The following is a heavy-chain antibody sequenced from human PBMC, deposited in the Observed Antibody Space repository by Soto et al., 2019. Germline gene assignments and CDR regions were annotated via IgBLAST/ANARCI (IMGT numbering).Heavy chain of an antibody. V-gene: IGHV4-39*01. D-gene: IGHD3-16*01. CDR3: ARQAGAFGYDMDF. J-gene: IGHJ6*03. CDR2: IYYTGTT. Sequence: SEPLRLPYTVSGGTIRDRGGCWVWKRKSPGLGREWIGAIYYTGTTYYNPPLQSRATISVDTSKNQFSLKMSSVTAADMAFYFCARQAGAFGYDMDFWVKGPTVTVSS. CDR1: GGTIRDRGGC.